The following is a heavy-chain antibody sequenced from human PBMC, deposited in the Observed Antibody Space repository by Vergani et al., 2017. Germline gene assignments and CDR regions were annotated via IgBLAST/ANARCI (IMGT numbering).Heavy chain of an antibody. D-gene: IGHD6-19*01. Sequence: QVQLQESGPGLVKPSGTLSLTCAVSGGSLSSSNWWGWVRPPPGKGLEWLGEIYHSGSTNYNPSLKSRVTISVDKSQNQFSLKLSSVTAAGTAVYYCARGVYSSGWLLEDWGQGTLVTVS. J-gene: IGHJ4*02. CDR2: IYHSGST. CDR1: GGSLSSSNW. V-gene: IGHV4-4*02. CDR3: ARGVYSSGWLLED.